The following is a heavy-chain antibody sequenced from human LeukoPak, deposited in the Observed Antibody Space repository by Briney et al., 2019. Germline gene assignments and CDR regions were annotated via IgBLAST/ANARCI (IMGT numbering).Heavy chain of an antibody. V-gene: IGHV3-74*01. CDR1: GFTFSSYW. J-gene: IGHJ4*02. Sequence: GGSLRLSCAASGFTFSSYWMHWVRQAPGKGLVWDSRINTDGSSPTYVDSVKGRFTISRDNAKNTLYLQINSLRAEDTAVYYCARGRVTSSWYYFDYWGQGALVTVSS. D-gene: IGHD6-13*01. CDR2: INTDGSSP. CDR3: ARGRVTSSWYYFDY.